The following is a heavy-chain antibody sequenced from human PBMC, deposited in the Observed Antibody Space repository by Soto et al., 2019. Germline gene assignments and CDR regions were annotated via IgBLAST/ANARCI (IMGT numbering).Heavy chain of an antibody. V-gene: IGHV4-59*01. J-gene: IGHJ4*02. Sequence: SETRSLTCTVSGGSISSYYWSWIRQPPGKGLEWIGYIYYSGSTNYNPSLKSRVTISVDTSKNQFSLKLSSVTAADTAVYYCARGGYYYDSSGYQRVYYFDYWGQGTLVTVSS. CDR3: ARGGYYYDSSGYQRVYYFDY. CDR2: IYYSGST. CDR1: GGSISSYY. D-gene: IGHD3-22*01.